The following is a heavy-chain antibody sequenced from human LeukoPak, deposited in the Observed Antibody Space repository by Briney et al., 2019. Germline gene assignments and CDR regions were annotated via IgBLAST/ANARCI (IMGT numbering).Heavy chain of an antibody. J-gene: IGHJ4*02. Sequence: SETLSLTCAVYGGSFSGYYWSWIRQPPGKGLEWIGEINHSGSTNYNPSLKSRVTISVDTSKNQFSLKLSSVTAADTAVYYCARGLKLWKFDHWGQGTLVTVSS. D-gene: IGHD5-18*01. CDR3: ARGLKLWKFDH. V-gene: IGHV4-34*01. CDR1: GGSFSGYY. CDR2: INHSGST.